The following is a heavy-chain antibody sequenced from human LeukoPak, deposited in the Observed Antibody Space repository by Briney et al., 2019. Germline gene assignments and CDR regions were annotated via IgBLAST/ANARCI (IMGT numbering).Heavy chain of an antibody. CDR1: GGSTSSYY. V-gene: IGHV4-4*09. CDR3: ARRCDDCYPYYFDY. CDR2: IYTSGST. Sequence: PSETLSLTCTVSGGSTSSYYWSWIRQPPGKGLEWIGYIYTSGSTNYNPSLKSRVTISADTSKNQFTLKLSSVTAADTAVYYCARRCDDCYPYYFDYWGQGTLVTVSS. J-gene: IGHJ4*02. D-gene: IGHD2-21*02.